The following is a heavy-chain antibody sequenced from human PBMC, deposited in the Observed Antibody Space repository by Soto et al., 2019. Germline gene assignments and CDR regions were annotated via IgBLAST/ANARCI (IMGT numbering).Heavy chain of an antibody. CDR3: ASDVNDYVWGSYRPFDY. CDR1: GYSFTSYW. V-gene: IGHV5-10-1*01. D-gene: IGHD3-16*02. CDR2: IDPSDSYT. J-gene: IGHJ4*02. Sequence: PGESLKISCKGSGYSFTSYWISWVRQMPGKGLEWMGRIDPSDSYTNYSPSFQGHVTISADKSISTAYLQWNSLKASDTAMYYCASDVNDYVWGSYRPFDYWGQGTQVTVSS.